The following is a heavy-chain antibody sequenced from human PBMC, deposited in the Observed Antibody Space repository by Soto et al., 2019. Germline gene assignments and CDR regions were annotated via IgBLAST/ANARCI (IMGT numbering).Heavy chain of an antibody. CDR3: ARNAPVAGSTLDY. Sequence: XASLKIYCKGCAYSFTSYWIGWVRQTPGKGLEWMGIIFPGDSETRYSPSFQGQVTISVEKSINTAYLQWSSLNHSDTAIYYCARNAPVAGSTLDYWGQGTLVTASS. J-gene: IGHJ4*02. D-gene: IGHD6-19*01. CDR1: AYSFTSYW. V-gene: IGHV5-51*01. CDR2: IFPGDSET.